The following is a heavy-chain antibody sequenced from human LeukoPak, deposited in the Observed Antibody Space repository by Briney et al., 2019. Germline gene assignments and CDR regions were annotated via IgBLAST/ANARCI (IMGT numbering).Heavy chain of an antibody. V-gene: IGHV3-7*01. CDR2: IKQDGSEK. J-gene: IGHJ3*02. CDR3: ARDHLHSSGYYGGEVPDAFDI. D-gene: IGHD3-22*01. Sequence: GGSLRLSCAASGFTFSSYWMSWVRQAPGKGLEWVANIKQDGSEKYYVDSVKGRFTISRDNAKNSLYLQMNSLRAEDTAVYYCARDHLHSSGYYGGEVPDAFDIWGQGTMVTVSS. CDR1: GFTFSSYW.